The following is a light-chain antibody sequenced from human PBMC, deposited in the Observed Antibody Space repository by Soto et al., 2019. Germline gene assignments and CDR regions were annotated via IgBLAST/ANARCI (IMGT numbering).Light chain of an antibody. V-gene: IGKV1-39*02. J-gene: IGKJ1*01. CDR3: QQYGSSPQT. Sequence: GDRVTITCRASQSISSYLNWFQQKPGKAPKLLIYAASTLQSGVPSRFSGSGSGTDFTLTISRLEPEDFAVYYCQQYGSSPQTFGQGTKVDIK. CDR2: AAS. CDR1: QSISSY.